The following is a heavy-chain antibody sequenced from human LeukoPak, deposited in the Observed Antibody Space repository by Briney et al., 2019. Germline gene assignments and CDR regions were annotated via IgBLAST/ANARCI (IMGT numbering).Heavy chain of an antibody. V-gene: IGHV3-64*01. J-gene: IGHJ4*02. Sequence: PGGSLRLSCAASGFTFSSYAMHWVRQAPGKGLEYVSAISSNGGDTYYSNSVKGRFTISRDNSKNTLYLQMGSLRAEDMAVYYCARDKTVEYYYDSSGYFDYWGQGTLVTVSS. D-gene: IGHD3-22*01. CDR1: GFTFSSYA. CDR3: ARDKTVEYYYDSSGYFDY. CDR2: ISSNGGDT.